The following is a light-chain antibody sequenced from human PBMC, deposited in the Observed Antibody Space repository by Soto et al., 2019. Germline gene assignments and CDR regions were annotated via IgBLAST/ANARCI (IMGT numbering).Light chain of an antibody. CDR1: NIGSNS. CDR2: DDS. J-gene: IGLJ1*01. Sequence: YELTQPPSVSVAPGQTARITCGGNNIGSNSVHWYQRKPGQAPVLVVYDDSDRPSGIPERFSGSNSGNTATLTISRVEAGDEAEYYCQVWKTSSDPYVFGTGTKGTV. CDR3: QVWKTSSDPYV. V-gene: IGLV3-21*02.